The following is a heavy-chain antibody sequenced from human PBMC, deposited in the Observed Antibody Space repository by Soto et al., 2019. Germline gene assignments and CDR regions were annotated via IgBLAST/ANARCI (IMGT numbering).Heavy chain of an antibody. V-gene: IGHV3-21*01. CDR3: ARNKLVPAARFRVYGMDV. CDR1: GFTFGTYS. CDR2: ISSTGSFI. Sequence: GGSLRLSCAASGFTFGTYSMNWVRQAPGKGLEWVSSISSTGSFIYYADSVKGRFTISRDNAKNSLYLRMNSLRAEDTAVYYCARNKLVPAARFRVYGMDVWGQGTTVTVSS. D-gene: IGHD2-2*01. J-gene: IGHJ6*02.